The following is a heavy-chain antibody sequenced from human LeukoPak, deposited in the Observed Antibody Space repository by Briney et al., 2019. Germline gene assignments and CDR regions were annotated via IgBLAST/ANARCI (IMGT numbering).Heavy chain of an antibody. D-gene: IGHD5-24*01. CDR2: ISSSSSTI. Sequence: GGSLRLSCAASGFTFSSYSMNWVRQAPGKGLEWVSYISSSSSTIYYADSVKGRFTISRDNAKNSLYLQMNSLRAEDTAVYYCAKDTGRVFDYWGQGTLVTVSS. J-gene: IGHJ4*02. CDR3: AKDTGRVFDY. CDR1: GFTFSSYS. V-gene: IGHV3-48*01.